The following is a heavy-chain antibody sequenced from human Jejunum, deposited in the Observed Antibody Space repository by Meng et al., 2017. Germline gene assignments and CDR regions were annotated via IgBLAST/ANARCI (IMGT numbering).Heavy chain of an antibody. CDR2: IYYSGST. J-gene: IGHJ4*02. D-gene: IGHD6-6*01. V-gene: IGHV4-59*01. CDR1: GDSISGYF. Sequence: SEILSLTCTVSGDSISGYFWNWIRQSPEKGLEWMGYIYYSGSTYYNPSLKSRVTVSLDKSKNQFSLMLSSVTAADTAVYYCARSGPFSSSSFDSWGQG. CDR3: ARSGPFSSSSFDS.